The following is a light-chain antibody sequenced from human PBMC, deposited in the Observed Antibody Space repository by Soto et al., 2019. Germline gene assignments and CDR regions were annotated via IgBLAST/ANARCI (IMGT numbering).Light chain of an antibody. V-gene: IGKV1-39*01. CDR2: AAS. CDR1: QSTTNY. CDR3: QQSYSTPIT. J-gene: IGKJ5*01. Sequence: DIQMSQSPSSLSASVGDRVTITCRASQSTTNYLNWYHQKPGKAPKLLIYAASSLQSGVPSRFSGSGSGTDFTLTISSLQPEDFATYYCQQSYSTPITFGQGTRLEIK.